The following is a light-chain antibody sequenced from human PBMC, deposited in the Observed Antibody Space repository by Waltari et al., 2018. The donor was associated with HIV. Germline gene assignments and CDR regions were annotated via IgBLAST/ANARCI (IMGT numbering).Light chain of an antibody. V-gene: IGLV1-44*01. CDR2: GKN. CDR3: ASWDDSLNGPV. Sequence: QSVLTQPPSASGPPEQRVTISCSGTTSNIGRTTVSWFQQFPGTAPKVLIYGKNQRPSGVPDRFSGSKSGTSASLAISGLQSEDEADYYCASWDDSLNGPVFGGGTKLTVV. CDR1: TSNIGRTT. J-gene: IGLJ2*01.